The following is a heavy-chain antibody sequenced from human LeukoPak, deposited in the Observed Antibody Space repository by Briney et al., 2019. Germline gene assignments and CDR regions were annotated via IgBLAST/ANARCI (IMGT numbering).Heavy chain of an antibody. V-gene: IGHV3-9*01. D-gene: IGHD6-19*01. Sequence: GGSLRLSCAASGFTFDDYAMHWVRQAPGKGLEWVSGISWNSGSIGYADSVKGRFTISRDNAKNSLYLQMNSLRAEDTALYYCAKDWSHSSGWPFDYWGQGTLVTVSS. CDR3: AKDWSHSSGWPFDY. CDR2: ISWNSGSI. CDR1: GFTFDDYA. J-gene: IGHJ4*02.